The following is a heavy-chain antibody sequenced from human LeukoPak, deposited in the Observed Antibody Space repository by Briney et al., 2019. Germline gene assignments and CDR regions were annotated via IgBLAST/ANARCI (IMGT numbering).Heavy chain of an antibody. D-gene: IGHD3-3*01. Sequence: SETLSLTCSVSIYSISSAFYWGWIRQPPGKGLEWIGSISDSGSAYYNPSLKSRVTISLDTSKNQFSLRLSSVTAADTAVYSCARGYYDFWSGDWSFDYWGQGTLATVSS. V-gene: IGHV4-38-2*02. CDR3: ARGYYDFWSGDWSFDY. J-gene: IGHJ4*02. CDR2: ISDSGSA. CDR1: IYSISSAFY.